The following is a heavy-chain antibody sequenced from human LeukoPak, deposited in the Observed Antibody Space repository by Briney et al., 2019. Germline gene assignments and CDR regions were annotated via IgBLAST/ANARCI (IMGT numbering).Heavy chain of an antibody. V-gene: IGHV3-74*01. CDR2: VNSNGNSA. CDR3: ARGARFLEA. Sequence: PGGSLRLSCAASGFTFSNYWMHWVRQAPGKGLVWVSRVNSNGNSASYADSVKGRFTISRDNAKNTLYLQMNSLRVEDTAVYYCARGARFLEAWSQGTLVTVTS. CDR1: GFTFSNYW. J-gene: IGHJ5*02. D-gene: IGHD3-3*01.